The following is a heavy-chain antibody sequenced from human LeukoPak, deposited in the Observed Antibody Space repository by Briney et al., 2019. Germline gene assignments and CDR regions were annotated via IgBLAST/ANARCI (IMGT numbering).Heavy chain of an antibody. Sequence: ASVKVSCKASGYTFTSYDINWVRQATGQGLEWMGWMNPNSGNTGYAQKFQGRVTMTRNTSISTAYMELSSLRSEDTAVYYCARGGYSSSPGANTGFDYWGQGTLVTVSS. CDR1: GYTFTSYD. V-gene: IGHV1-8*01. CDR2: MNPNSGNT. J-gene: IGHJ4*02. D-gene: IGHD6-6*01. CDR3: ARGGYSSSPGANTGFDY.